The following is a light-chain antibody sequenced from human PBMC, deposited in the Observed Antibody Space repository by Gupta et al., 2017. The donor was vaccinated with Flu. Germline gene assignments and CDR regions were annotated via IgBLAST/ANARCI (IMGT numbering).Light chain of an antibody. CDR1: QSVSSSY. J-gene: IGKJ4*01. Sequence: ERATLSCRASQSVSSSYLAWYQQKPGQAPRLLIYGASSRATGIPDSFSGSGSGTDFTLTISRLEPEDFAVYYWQQYGSSPLTFGGGTKVEIK. CDR3: QQYGSSPLT. V-gene: IGKV3-20*01. CDR2: GAS.